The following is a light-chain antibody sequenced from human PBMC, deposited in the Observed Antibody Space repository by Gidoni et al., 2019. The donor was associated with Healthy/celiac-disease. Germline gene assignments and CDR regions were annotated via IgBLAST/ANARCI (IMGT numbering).Light chain of an antibody. V-gene: IGKV1-39*01. CDR3: QQSYSTPFT. CDR2: AAS. J-gene: IGKJ3*01. CDR1: QSISSY. Sequence: DIQITQSPSSLSASVGDRVTITCRASQSISSYLNWYQQKPGKAPKLLIYAASSLQSGVPSRFSGSGSGTDFTLTISSLQPEDFATYYCQQSYSTPFTFXPXTKVEIK.